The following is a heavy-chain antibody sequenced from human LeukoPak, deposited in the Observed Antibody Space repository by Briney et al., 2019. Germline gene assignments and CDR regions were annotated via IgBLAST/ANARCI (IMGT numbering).Heavy chain of an antibody. Sequence: ASVKVFCKASGYTFTSYSITWVRQAPGQGLEWMGWISAYNRNTNYAQKLQGRVTMTTDTSTSTAYMELRSLRSDDTAVYYCASLYYYDSSGYPDLGYWGQGTLVTVSS. CDR3: ASLYYYDSSGYPDLGY. D-gene: IGHD3-22*01. J-gene: IGHJ4*02. CDR1: GYTFTSYS. V-gene: IGHV1-18*01. CDR2: ISAYNRNT.